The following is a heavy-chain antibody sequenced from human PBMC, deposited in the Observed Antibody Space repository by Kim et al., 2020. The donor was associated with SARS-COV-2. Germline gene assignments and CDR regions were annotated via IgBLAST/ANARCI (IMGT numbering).Heavy chain of an antibody. Sequence: ASVKVSCKTSGYRFTNYGVTWVRLAPGQGLEWMGWISGYNGNTDYAQKFQDRVNMTTDTSTNRVYVERRSLRLDDTAVYYFARAPLDELHYYFDYWGQGTLVNVSS. CDR3: ARAPLDELHYYFDY. V-gene: IGHV1-18*04. CDR1: GYRFTNYG. CDR2: ISGYNGNT. D-gene: IGHD3-10*01. J-gene: IGHJ4*02.